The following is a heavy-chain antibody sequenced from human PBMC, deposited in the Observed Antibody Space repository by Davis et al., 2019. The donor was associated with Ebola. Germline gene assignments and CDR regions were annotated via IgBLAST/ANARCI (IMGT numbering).Heavy chain of an antibody. CDR1: DFTFSNAW. V-gene: IGHV3-74*01. D-gene: IGHD6-13*01. CDR3: ARVWGYSSNLYDY. J-gene: IGHJ4*02. Sequence: HTGGSLRLSCAASDFTFSNAWMHWVRQAPGKGLVWVSRINSDGSSTSYADSVKGRFTISRDNAKNTLYLQMNSLRAEDTAVYYCARVWGYSSNLYDYWGQGTLVTVSS. CDR2: INSDGSST.